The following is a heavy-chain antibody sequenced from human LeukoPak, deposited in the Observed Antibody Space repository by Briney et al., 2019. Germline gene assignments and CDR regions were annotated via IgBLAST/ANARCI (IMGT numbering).Heavy chain of an antibody. Sequence: ASVRVSCKASGYTVTRYYMHWGRQAPGQGVEGRGWINPNSGGTNYAKKFQGRVTMTRDTYISTAYMELSRLRSDDTAVYSCARGDSLVVPAALGLDYWGQGTLVTVSS. V-gene: IGHV1-2*02. CDR1: GYTVTRYY. D-gene: IGHD2-2*01. J-gene: IGHJ4*02. CDR3: ARGDSLVVPAALGLDY. CDR2: INPNSGGT.